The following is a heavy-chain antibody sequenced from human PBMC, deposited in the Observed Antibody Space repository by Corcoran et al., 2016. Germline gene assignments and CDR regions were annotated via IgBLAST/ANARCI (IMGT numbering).Heavy chain of an antibody. CDR3: ARKDTAMVKDYYFYGMDV. D-gene: IGHD5-18*01. J-gene: IGHJ6*02. Sequence: QLQLVQSGAEVKKPGSSVKVSCKASGGTFSSYAISWVRQAPGQGLEWMGGIIPIFGTANYAQKFQGRVTITADESTSTDYMELSSLRSEDTAVYYCARKDTAMVKDYYFYGMDVWGQGTTVTVSS. CDR1: GGTFSSYA. CDR2: IIPIFGTA. V-gene: IGHV1-69*01.